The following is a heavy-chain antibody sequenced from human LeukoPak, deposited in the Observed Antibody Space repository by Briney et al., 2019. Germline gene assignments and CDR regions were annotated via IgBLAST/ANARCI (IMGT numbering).Heavy chain of an antibody. CDR1: GYTFTSYD. J-gene: IGHJ6*02. Sequence: ASVKVSCKASGYTFTSYDINWVRQATGQGLEWMGWMNPNSGNTGYAQKFQGRVTMTRNTSISTAYMELSSLRSEDTAVYYCARDQQYYYYYYGMDVWGQGTTVTVSS. V-gene: IGHV1-8*02. D-gene: IGHD4-11*01. CDR2: MNPNSGNT. CDR3: ARDQQYYYYYYGMDV.